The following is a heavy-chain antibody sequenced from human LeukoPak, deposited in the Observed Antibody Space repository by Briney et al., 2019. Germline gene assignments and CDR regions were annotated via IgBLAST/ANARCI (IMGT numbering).Heavy chain of an antibody. CDR2: ISYDGSNK. V-gene: IGHV3-30*18. Sequence: PGGSLRLSSAASGFTFSSYGMHWVRQAPGKGLEWVAVISYDGSNKYYADSVKGRFTIPRDNSKNTLFLQMNSLRAEDTAVYYCAKGLAYYDSSGYYPSFDHWGQGTLVTVSS. CDR1: GFTFSSYG. CDR3: AKGLAYYDSSGYYPSFDH. J-gene: IGHJ4*02. D-gene: IGHD3-22*01.